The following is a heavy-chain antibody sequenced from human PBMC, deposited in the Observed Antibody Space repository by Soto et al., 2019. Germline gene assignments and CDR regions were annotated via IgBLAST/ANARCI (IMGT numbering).Heavy chain of an antibody. CDR2: ILAYNGNT. V-gene: IGHV1-18*04. Sequence: GASVKVSCKASGYTFTSYGISSVRQASVQGLEWIGQILAYNGNTNYAQKLQGRVTMTRDTCXSTAYMELSRLRSDDTAVYYCAGYCSSTSCYKVRLGSQVYYYYGMDVWGQGTTVTVSS. D-gene: IGHD2-2*02. CDR1: GYTFTSYG. J-gene: IGHJ6*02. CDR3: AGYCSSTSCYKVRLGSQVYYYYGMDV.